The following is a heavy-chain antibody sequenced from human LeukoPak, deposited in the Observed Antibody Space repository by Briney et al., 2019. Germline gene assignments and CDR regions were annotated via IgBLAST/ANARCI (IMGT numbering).Heavy chain of an antibody. V-gene: IGHV4-4*07. Sequence: PSETLSLTCTVSGGSISSYYWSWIRQPAGKGLEWIGGIYTSGSTNYNPSLKSRVTMSVDTSKNQFSLKLSSVTAAYTAVYYCARDRSSGWYGGYYFDYSGQGTLVTVSS. J-gene: IGHJ4*02. CDR3: ARDRSSGWYGGYYFDY. CDR2: IYTSGST. D-gene: IGHD6-19*01. CDR1: GGSISSYY.